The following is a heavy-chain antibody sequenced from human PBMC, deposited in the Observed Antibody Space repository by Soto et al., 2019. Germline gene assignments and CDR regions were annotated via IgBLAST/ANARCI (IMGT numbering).Heavy chain of an antibody. CDR2: MNPNSGNT. D-gene: IGHD2-2*01. CDR1: GYTFTSYD. Sequence: EASVKVSCKASGYTFTSYDINWVRQATGQGLEWMGWMNPNSGNTGYAQKFQGRVTMTRNTSISTAYMELSSLRSEDTAVYYCARGIVVASTNPYYYYYYMDVWGKGTTVTVS. J-gene: IGHJ6*03. V-gene: IGHV1-8*01. CDR3: ARGIVVASTNPYYYYYYMDV.